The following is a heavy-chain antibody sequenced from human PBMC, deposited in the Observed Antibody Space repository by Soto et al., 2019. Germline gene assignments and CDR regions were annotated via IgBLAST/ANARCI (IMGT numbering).Heavy chain of an antibody. Sequence: QVQLVQSGAEVKKPGASVKISCKASGYTFTSHYMHWVRQDPGQGLEWVGMINPTGGGPSYEQKFQDRVTMTRDTSTSNVYMELSSLRSEDTAVYFCARGSAYDREPFDYWGQGTLVTVSS. CDR1: GYTFTSHY. CDR2: INPTGGGP. V-gene: IGHV1-46*03. J-gene: IGHJ4*02. CDR3: ARGSAYDREPFDY. D-gene: IGHD5-12*01.